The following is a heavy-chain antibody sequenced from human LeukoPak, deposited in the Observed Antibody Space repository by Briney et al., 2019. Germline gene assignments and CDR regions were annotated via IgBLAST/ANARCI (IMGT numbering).Heavy chain of an antibody. CDR3: ARGLENEVTMVRGVGRVYYGMDV. V-gene: IGHV4-34*01. CDR1: GGSFSGYY. Sequence: KPSETLSLTCAVYGGSFSGYYWSWIRQPPGKGLEWIGEINHSGSTNYNPSLKSRVTISVDTSKNQFSLKLSSVTAADTAVYYCARGLENEVTMVRGVGRVYYGMDVWGQGTTVTVSS. D-gene: IGHD3-10*01. CDR2: INHSGST. J-gene: IGHJ6*02.